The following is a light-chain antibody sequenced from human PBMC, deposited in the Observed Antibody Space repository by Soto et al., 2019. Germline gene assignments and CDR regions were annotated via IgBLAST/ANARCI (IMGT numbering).Light chain of an antibody. J-gene: IGLJ3*02. CDR3: CSYAGSYSFVV. CDR2: DVN. V-gene: IGLV2-11*01. Sequence: QSALTQPRSVSASPGQSVTISCTGSSSDVGGYNYVSWYQQYPGKAPKLMIYDVNERPPGVPDRFFGSKSGKTASLTISGLQAEDEADYYCCSYAGSYSFVVFGGGTKLTVL. CDR1: SSDVGGYNY.